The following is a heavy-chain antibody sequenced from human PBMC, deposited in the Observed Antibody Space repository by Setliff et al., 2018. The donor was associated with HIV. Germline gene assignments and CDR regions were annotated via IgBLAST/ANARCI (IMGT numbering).Heavy chain of an antibody. CDR1: GGSSYY. D-gene: IGHD6-13*01. J-gene: IGHJ6*03. Sequence: PSETLSLTCAVYGGSSYYWTWIRQSPGKGLEWIGEIHLGGNTNYNPSLKSRFTISVDTSKNQFSLKVNSVTAADTAVYYCARGARLLAGYSDRWDYYYMAVWGKGTTVTVSS. CDR3: ARGARLLAGYSDRWDYYYMAV. CDR2: IHLGGNT. V-gene: IGHV4-34*01.